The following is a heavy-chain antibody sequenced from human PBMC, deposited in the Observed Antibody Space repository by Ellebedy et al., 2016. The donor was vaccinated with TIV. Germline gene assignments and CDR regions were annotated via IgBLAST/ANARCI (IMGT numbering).Heavy chain of an antibody. D-gene: IGHD6-19*01. V-gene: IGHV3-23*01. J-gene: IGHJ6*02. CDR3: AKETAVAGTPDYYGMDV. CDR1: GFTFSSYA. CDR2: ISGSGLST. Sequence: GESLKISCAASGFTFSSYAMSWVRQAPGKGLEWVSHISGSGLSTYYADSVKGRFTISRDNSKNTLYVQINSLRAEDTAVYYCAKETAVAGTPDYYGMDVWGQGTTVTV.